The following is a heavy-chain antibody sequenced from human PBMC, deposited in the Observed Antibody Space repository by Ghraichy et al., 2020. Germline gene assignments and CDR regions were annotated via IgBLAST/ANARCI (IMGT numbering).Heavy chain of an antibody. Sequence: SETLSLTCAVYGGSFSGYYWSWIRQPLGKGLEWIGEINHSGSTNYNPSLKSRVTISVDTSKNQFSLKLSSVTAADTAVYYCARGPTWSGYYDSSGYYYGYWGQGTLVTVSS. CDR3: ARGPTWSGYYDSSGYYYGY. CDR1: GGSFSGYY. J-gene: IGHJ4*02. CDR2: INHSGST. V-gene: IGHV4-34*01. D-gene: IGHD3-22*01.